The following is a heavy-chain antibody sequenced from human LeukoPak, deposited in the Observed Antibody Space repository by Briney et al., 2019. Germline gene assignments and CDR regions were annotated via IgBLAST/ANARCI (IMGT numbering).Heavy chain of an antibody. CDR3: VKEANGFDM. CDR1: GFTFSSYP. V-gene: IGHV3-30*04. J-gene: IGHJ3*02. Sequence: GGSLRLSCAASGFTFSSYPMNWVRQAPGKGLEWVAVIANDGRFTHYADSVKGRFTISRDNSKSTLEMQMNSLRAEDTALYYCVKEANGFDMWGLGTMVTVSS. D-gene: IGHD2-8*01. CDR2: IANDGRFT.